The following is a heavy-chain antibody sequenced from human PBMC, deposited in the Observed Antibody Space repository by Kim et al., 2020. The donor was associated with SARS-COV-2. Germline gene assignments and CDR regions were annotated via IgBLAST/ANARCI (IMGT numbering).Heavy chain of an antibody. Sequence: ADSVKGRFAISRDISKNTLDLQMHSLRAEDTATYYCARGRTGYGDYDLWGQGTLVTVSS. CDR3: ARGRTGYGDYDL. J-gene: IGHJ5*02. D-gene: IGHD4-17*01. V-gene: IGHV3-53*01.